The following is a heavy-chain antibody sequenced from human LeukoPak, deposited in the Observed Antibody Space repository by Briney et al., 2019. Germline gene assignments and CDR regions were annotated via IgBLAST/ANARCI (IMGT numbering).Heavy chain of an antibody. CDR1: GGTFSSYA. Sequence: SVKVSCKASGGTFSSYAISWVRQAPAQGLEWMGVIIPIFGTANYAQKFQGRVTITADESTITAYMELSSLRSEDTALYDCARVGVSGSHNEAGFGYWGQGTLVTVSS. J-gene: IGHJ4*02. CDR2: IIPIFGTA. D-gene: IGHD3-10*01. CDR3: ARVGVSGSHNEAGFGY. V-gene: IGHV1-69*01.